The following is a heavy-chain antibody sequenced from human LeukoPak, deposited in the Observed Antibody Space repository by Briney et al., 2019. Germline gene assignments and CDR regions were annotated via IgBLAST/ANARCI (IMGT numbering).Heavy chain of an antibody. D-gene: IGHD1-7*01. CDR1: GFTFSSYA. Sequence: PGGSLRLSCAASGFTFSSYAMHWVRQAPGKGLEWVAVISYDGSNKYYADSVKGRFTISRDNSKNTLYLQMNSLRDEDTAIYYCARDWGITGTTDLDYWGQGTLVTVSS. J-gene: IGHJ4*02. CDR3: ARDWGITGTTDLDY. V-gene: IGHV3-30-3*01. CDR2: ISYDGSNK.